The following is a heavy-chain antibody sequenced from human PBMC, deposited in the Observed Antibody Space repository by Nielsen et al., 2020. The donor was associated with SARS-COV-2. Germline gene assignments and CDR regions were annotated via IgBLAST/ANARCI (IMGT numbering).Heavy chain of an antibody. CDR2: IWYDGSNK. CDR3: ARDDVVPAAMLLDY. CDR1: GFTFSRYS. D-gene: IGHD2-2*01. Sequence: GESLKISCAASGFTFSRYSMNWVRQAPGKGLEWVAVIWYDGSNKYYADSVKGRFTISRDNSKNTLYLQMNSLRAEDTAVYYCARDDVVPAAMLLDYWGQGTLVTVSS. V-gene: IGHV3-33*08. J-gene: IGHJ4*02.